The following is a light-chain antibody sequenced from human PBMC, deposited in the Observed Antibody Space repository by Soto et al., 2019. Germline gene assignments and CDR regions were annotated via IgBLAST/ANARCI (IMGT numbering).Light chain of an antibody. Sequence: QLVLTQPASVSGSPGQSITLSCTGTSSDLGSYNLVSWYQQHPRKAPKLMIYEGSKRPSGVSYRFSGSKSGNTASLTISGLQTEDEADYYCCSYAGSSTFVFGTGTKLTVL. CDR3: CSYAGSSTFV. V-gene: IGLV2-23*01. CDR2: EGS. CDR1: SSDLGSYNL. J-gene: IGLJ1*01.